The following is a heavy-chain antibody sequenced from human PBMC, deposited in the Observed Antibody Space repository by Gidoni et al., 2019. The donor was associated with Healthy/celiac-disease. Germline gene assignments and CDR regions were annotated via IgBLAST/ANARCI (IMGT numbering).Heavy chain of an antibody. CDR1: GFTFSSYA. Sequence: EVQLLESGGGLVQPGGSLRLSCAASGFTFSSYAMSWVRQAPGKGLEWVSAISGSGGSTYYADSVKGRFTISRDNSKNTLYLQMNSLRAEDTAVYYCAKDLMTDSSPTYYFDYWGQGTLVTVSS. CDR2: ISGSGGST. V-gene: IGHV3-23*01. J-gene: IGHJ4*02. CDR3: AKDLMTDSSPTYYFDY. D-gene: IGHD6-19*01.